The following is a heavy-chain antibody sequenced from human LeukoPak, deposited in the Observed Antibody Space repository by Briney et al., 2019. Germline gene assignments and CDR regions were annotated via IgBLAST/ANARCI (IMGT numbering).Heavy chain of an antibody. J-gene: IGHJ6*03. CDR2: INPNSGGT. Sequence: ASVKVSCKASGYTFTSYDINWVRQATGQGLEWMGWINPNSGGTNYAQKFQGRVTMTRDTSVSTAYMELSRLRSDDTAVYYCARVRAGYCSGGSCPSYYYYYMDVWGKGTTVTISS. CDR3: ARVRAGYCSGGSCPSYYYYYMDV. V-gene: IGHV1-2*02. D-gene: IGHD2-15*01. CDR1: GYTFTSYD.